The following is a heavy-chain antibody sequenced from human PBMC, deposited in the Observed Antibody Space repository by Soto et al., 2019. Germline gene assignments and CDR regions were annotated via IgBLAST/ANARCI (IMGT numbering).Heavy chain of an antibody. Sequence: ASVKVSCKASGYTFIDYYMHWVRQAPGQGFEWLGRISPKSGATNYAQKFQGRVTMTWDTSLNTAYMELSSLISEDTAVYYCARPPGYISDWYYFDLWGQGTLGTVS. CDR2: ISPKSGAT. V-gene: IGHV1-2*02. CDR3: ARPPGYISDWYYFDL. J-gene: IGHJ4*02. CDR1: GYTFIDYY. D-gene: IGHD3-9*01.